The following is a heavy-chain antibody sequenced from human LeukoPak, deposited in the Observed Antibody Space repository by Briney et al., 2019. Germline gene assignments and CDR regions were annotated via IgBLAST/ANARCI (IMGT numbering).Heavy chain of an antibody. CDR3: NGGSGSYNDY. CDR2: IYHSGST. D-gene: IGHD3-10*01. J-gene: IGHJ4*02. V-gene: IGHV4-4*02. Sequence: PSETLSLTCAVSGGSISSSNWWSWVRQPPGKGLEWIGEIYHSGSTNYNPSLKSRVTISVDTSKNQFSLKLSSVTAADTAVYYCNGGSGSYNDYWGQGTLVTVSS. CDR1: GGSISSSNW.